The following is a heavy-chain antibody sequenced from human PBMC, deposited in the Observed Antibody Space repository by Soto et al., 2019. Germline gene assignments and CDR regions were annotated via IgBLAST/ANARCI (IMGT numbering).Heavy chain of an antibody. CDR1: GGSISSSSYY. CDR3: ASQNNPDYYYGMDV. Sequence: SETLSLTCTVSGGSISSSSYYWGWIRQPPGKGLEWIGSIYYSGSTYYNPSLKSRVTISVDTSKNQFSLKLSSVTAADTAVYYCASQNNPDYYYGMDVWGQGTTVTVSS. J-gene: IGHJ6*02. V-gene: IGHV4-39*01. D-gene: IGHD1-1*01. CDR2: IYYSGST.